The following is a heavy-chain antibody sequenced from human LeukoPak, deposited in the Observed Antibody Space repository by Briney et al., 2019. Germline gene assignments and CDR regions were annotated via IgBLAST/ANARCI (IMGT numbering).Heavy chain of an antibody. CDR2: IYYSGST. V-gene: IGHV4-59*01. CDR1: GDSISSYY. Sequence: PSETLSLTCTVSGDSISSYYWSWIRQPPGKGLEWIGYIYYSGSTNYNPSLKSRVTISVDTSKNQFSLKLRSVTAADTAVFYCARQPGATAAFDIWGQGTTVTVSA. CDR3: ARQPGATAAFDI. D-gene: IGHD5-18*01. J-gene: IGHJ3*02.